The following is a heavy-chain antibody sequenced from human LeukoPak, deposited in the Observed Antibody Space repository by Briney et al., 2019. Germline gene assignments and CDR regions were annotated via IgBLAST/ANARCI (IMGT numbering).Heavy chain of an antibody. D-gene: IGHD7-27*01. J-gene: IGHJ4*02. Sequence: GGSLRLSCAASGFTFSSYAMHWVRQAPGKGLEWVAVISYDGSNKYYADSVKGRFTISRDNSKNTLYLQMNSLRAEDTAVYYCARAQSANTRRTGGLFDYWGQGTLVTVSS. CDR2: ISYDGSNK. CDR3: ARAQSANTRRTGGLFDY. CDR1: GFTFSSYA. V-gene: IGHV3-30-3*01.